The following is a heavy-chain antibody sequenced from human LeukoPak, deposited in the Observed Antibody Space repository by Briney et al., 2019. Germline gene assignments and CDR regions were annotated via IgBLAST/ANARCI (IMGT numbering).Heavy chain of an antibody. CDR2: ISRDSRVT. CDR3: AKVIAHLSYAMDV. Sequence: PGGSLRLSCAASGSTFDDYAMHWVRQPPGKGLEGVAGISRDSRVTGYADSVKGRFTISRDSGEKFVYLQMNSLRTEDTALYYCAKVIAHLSYAMDVWGQGTTVTVSS. J-gene: IGHJ6*02. D-gene: IGHD2-15*01. CDR1: GSTFDDYA. V-gene: IGHV3-9*01.